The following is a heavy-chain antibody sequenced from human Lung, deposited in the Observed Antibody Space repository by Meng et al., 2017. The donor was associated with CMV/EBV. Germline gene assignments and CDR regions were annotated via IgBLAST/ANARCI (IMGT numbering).Heavy chain of an antibody. J-gene: IGHJ4*02. D-gene: IGHD2-21*02. V-gene: IGHV4-4*02. CDR3: ARIERRRILKYCGSDCSTTDY. Sequence: SNLWTWVRQVPGKGLEWIGEINHRGGHNYNPALKSRVTLSEEKCKNQFSLKMGYVNDADTAVYYCARIERRRILKYCGSDCSTTDYWGQGTLVTVSS. CDR1: SNL. CDR2: INHRGGH.